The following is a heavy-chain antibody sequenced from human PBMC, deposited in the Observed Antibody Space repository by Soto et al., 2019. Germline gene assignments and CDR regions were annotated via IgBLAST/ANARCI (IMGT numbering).Heavy chain of an antibody. CDR2: IYYSGST. CDR3: ARSEGDYYDSSHAAF. D-gene: IGHD3-22*01. CDR1: GGSISSGGYY. J-gene: IGHJ1*01. Sequence: QVQLQESGPGLVKPSQTLSLTCTVSGGSISSGGYYWSWIRQHPGKGLEWIGYIYYSGSTYYNPSRKRRVTIXXDXSXXQFSRKLSSVTAADTAVYYCARSEGDYYDSSHAAFWGQGTLVTVSS. V-gene: IGHV4-31*03.